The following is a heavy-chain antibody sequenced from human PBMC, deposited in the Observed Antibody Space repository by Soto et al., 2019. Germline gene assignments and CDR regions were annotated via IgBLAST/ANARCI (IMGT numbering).Heavy chain of an antibody. CDR1: GYTFTGYY. V-gene: IGHV1-2*04. J-gene: IGHJ4*02. D-gene: IGHD5-18*01. CDR2: INPNSGGT. Sequence: ASVKVSCKASGYTFTGYYMHWVRQAPGQGLEWMGWINPNSGGTNYAQKFQGWVTMTRDTSISTAYMELSRLRSDDTAVYYCAVRGYSYGDYFDYWGQGTLVTVSS. CDR3: AVRGYSYGDYFDY.